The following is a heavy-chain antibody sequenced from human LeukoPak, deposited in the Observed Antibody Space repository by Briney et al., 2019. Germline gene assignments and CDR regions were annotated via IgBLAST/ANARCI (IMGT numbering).Heavy chain of an antibody. CDR3: AKWWGPGYSSSWYRASYFDY. J-gene: IGHJ4*02. D-gene: IGHD6-13*01. CDR2: IRYDGSNK. Sequence: GGSLRLSCAASGFTFSSYGMHWVRQAPGKRLEWVAFIRYDGSNKYYADSVKGRFTISRDNSKNTLYLQMNSLRAEDTAVYYCAKWWGPGYSSSWYRASYFDYWGQGTLVTVSS. CDR1: GFTFSSYG. V-gene: IGHV3-30*02.